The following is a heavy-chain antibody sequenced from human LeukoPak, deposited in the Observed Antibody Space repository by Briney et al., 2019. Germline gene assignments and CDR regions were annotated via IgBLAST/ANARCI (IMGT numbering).Heavy chain of an antibody. V-gene: IGHV3-53*01. D-gene: IGHD5-18*01. J-gene: IGHJ4*02. CDR1: GFTVSSNY. Sequence: GGSLRLSCAASGFTVSSNYMRWVRQAPGKGLEWVSVIYSDGRIHSADSVKGRFTISRDDPKNTLSLQMNSLRAEDTAVYYCARESGYSYGLAGFFDYWGQGTLVTVSS. CDR3: ARESGYSYGLAGFFDY. CDR2: IYSDGRI.